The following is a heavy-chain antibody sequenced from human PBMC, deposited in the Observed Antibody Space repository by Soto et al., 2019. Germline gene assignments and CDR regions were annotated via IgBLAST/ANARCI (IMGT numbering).Heavy chain of an antibody. CDR1: GGSISSGDYY. J-gene: IGHJ5*02. CDR2: IYYRGST. V-gene: IGHV4-61*08. D-gene: IGHD4-17*01. Sequence: SETLSLTCTVSGGSISSGDYYWSWIRQPPGKGLEWIGYIYYRGSTNYNPSLKSRVTISVDTSKNQFSLKLSSVTAADTAMYYCAREAGVRYPFDPWGQGTLVTVSS. CDR3: AREAGVRYPFDP.